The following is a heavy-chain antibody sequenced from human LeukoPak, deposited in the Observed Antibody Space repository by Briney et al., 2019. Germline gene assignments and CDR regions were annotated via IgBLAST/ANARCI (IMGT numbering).Heavy chain of an antibody. V-gene: IGHV1-2*02. CDR2: INHNSGGT. J-gene: IGHJ5*02. CDR3: ARDLIAARPGPYNWFDP. CDR1: GYTLTGYY. D-gene: IGHD6-6*01. Sequence: ASVKDSCMSSGYTLTGYYMHWVRQAPGQGLEWMGWINHNSGGTNYAQKFQGSVAMTRDTSISTAYMALSRLKSDDTAVYYCARDLIAARPGPYNWFDPWGQGTLVTVSS.